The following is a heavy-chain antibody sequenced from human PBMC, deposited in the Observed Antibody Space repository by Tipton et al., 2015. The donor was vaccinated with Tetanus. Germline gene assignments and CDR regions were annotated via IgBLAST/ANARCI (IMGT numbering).Heavy chain of an antibody. V-gene: IGHV1-8*01. J-gene: IGHJ4*02. Sequence: QSGAEVKKPGASVRVSCKASGYTFTSYDINWVRQATGQGLEWMGWMNPASGNTGYAQKFQGRVTMTRDTSMSTAFMEVTRLGSEDTAVYYCARSKGGTRDYYAIKYWGQGTLVTVSS. CDR1: GYTFTSYD. CDR2: MNPASGNT. D-gene: IGHD1-26*01. CDR3: ARSKGGTRDYYAIKY.